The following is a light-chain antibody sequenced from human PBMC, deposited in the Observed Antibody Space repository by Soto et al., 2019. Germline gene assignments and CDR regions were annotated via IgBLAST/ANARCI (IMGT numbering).Light chain of an antibody. J-gene: IGLJ2*01. V-gene: IGLV2-14*03. CDR3: SSYTTRSTVV. CDR1: SSDVGASNY. Sequence: QSVLTQPASVSGSPGQSITISCTGTSSDVGASNYVSWYQQHPGEAPKLMISDVTDRPSGVSYRFSGSKSGSTASLTISGRQAEDEADYFCSSYTTRSTVVFGGGTKLTVL. CDR2: DVT.